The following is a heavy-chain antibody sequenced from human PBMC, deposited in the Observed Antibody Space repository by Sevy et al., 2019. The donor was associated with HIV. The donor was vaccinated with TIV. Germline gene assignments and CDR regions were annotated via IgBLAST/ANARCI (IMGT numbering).Heavy chain of an antibody. CDR2: ISGTGNTI. J-gene: IGHJ4*02. CDR3: ARVPLYSDSHINDY. V-gene: IGHV3-48*04. Sequence: GGSLRLSCAASGFTFSPYSMNWIRQAPGKRLEWLSYISGTGNTIYYAGSVKGRFTISRDNAKNSLYLQMNSLRAEDTAVYYCARVPLYSDSHINDYWGQGTLVTVSS. D-gene: IGHD3-22*01. CDR1: GFTFSPYS.